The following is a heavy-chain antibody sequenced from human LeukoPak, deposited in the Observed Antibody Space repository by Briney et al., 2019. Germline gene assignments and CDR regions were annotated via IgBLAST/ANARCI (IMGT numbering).Heavy chain of an antibody. V-gene: IGHV1-2*04. CDR3: AKIVGATNEVFDY. Sequence: GASVKVSCKASGYTFTGYYMHWVRQAPGQGLEWMGRINPNSGGTNYAQKFQGWVTMTRDTSISTAYMELSRLRSDDTAVYYCAKIVGATNEVFDYWGQGTLVTVSS. J-gene: IGHJ4*02. CDR2: INPNSGGT. D-gene: IGHD1-26*01. CDR1: GYTFTGYY.